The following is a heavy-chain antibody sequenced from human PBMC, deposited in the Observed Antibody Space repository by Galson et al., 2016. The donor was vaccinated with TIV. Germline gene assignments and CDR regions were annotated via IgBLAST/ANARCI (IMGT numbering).Heavy chain of an antibody. CDR3: ARDRRFCGNECYLQYFYGMDV. V-gene: IGHV3-66*02. Sequence: LRLSCAASGFTVSDNYLIWVRQAPGGGPDWVSLIYNDGTTFYAGAAKGRFTIYRDTSKNTVYLQMNSLRPEDTAVYYCARDRRFCGNECYLQYFYGMDVWGHGTTVTVSS. CDR1: GFTVSDNY. CDR2: IYNDGTT. J-gene: IGHJ6*02. D-gene: IGHD4-23*01.